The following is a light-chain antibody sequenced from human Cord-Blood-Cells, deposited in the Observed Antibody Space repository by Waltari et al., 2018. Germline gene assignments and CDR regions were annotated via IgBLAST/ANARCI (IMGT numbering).Light chain of an antibody. CDR1: QSISSY. CDR2: AAS. V-gene: IGKV1-39*01. Sequence: DIHMPQSPSSLSACVRDRGTITCRASQSISSYLNWYQQKPGKAPKLLIYAASSLQSGVPSRFSGSGSGTDFTLTISSLQPEDFATYYCQQSYSTPWTFGQGTKVEIK. J-gene: IGKJ1*01. CDR3: QQSYSTPWT.